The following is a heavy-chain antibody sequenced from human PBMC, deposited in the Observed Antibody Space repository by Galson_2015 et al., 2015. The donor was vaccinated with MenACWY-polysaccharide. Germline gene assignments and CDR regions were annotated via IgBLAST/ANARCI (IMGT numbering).Heavy chain of an antibody. V-gene: IGHV3-74*01. J-gene: IGHJ3*02. D-gene: IGHD6-19*01. CDR2: INSDGSST. CDR1: GFTFSSYW. Sequence: SLRLSCAASGFTFSSYWMHWVRQAPGKGLVWVSRINSDGSSTSYADSVKGRFTISRDNAKNTLYLQMNSLRAEDTAVYYCARYSSGWSPHGFDIWGEGTMVSVSS. CDR3: ARYSSGWSPHGFDI.